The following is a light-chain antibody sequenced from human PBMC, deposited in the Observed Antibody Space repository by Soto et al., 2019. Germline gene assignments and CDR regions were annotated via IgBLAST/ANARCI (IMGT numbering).Light chain of an antibody. CDR3: QQSNRWART. CDR1: QYINSN. J-gene: IGKJ1*01. V-gene: IGKV3-15*01. CDR2: VAS. Sequence: VRTVSPSTLSVSEGERATLSCRASQYINSNLALYQQKPGQAPRLLIYVASTRATGITARFSGGGSGTEFALTISSRQSEEFAVYYCQQSNRWARTFAQGTKVDIK.